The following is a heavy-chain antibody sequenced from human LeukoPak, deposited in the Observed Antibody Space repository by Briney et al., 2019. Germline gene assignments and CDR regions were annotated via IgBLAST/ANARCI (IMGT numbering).Heavy chain of an antibody. D-gene: IGHD2-15*01. V-gene: IGHV4-4*07. CDR3: ARRRAYCSGGSCYSIKSPNWFDP. J-gene: IGHJ5*02. CDR1: GGSISSYY. Sequence: SETLSLTCTVPGGSISSYYWSWIRQPAGKGLESIGHISTSGSTNYNPSLKSRVTISVDTSKNQFSLKLSSVTAADTAVYYCARRRAYCSGGSCYSIKSPNWFDPWGQGTLVTVSS. CDR2: ISTSGST.